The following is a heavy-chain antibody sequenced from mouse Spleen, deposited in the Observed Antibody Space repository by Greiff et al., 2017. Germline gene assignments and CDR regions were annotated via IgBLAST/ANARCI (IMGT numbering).Heavy chain of an antibody. CDR3: ATSITTVVPFDY. CDR1: GFSLTNYA. Sequence: VKLMESGPGLVAPSQSLSITCTVSGFSLTNYAVHWVRQSPGKGLEWLGVIWSDGSTDYNAAFISRLSISKDNSKSQVFFKMNSLQADDTAIYYCATSITTVVPFDYWGQGTTLTVSS. D-gene: IGHD1-1*01. V-gene: IGHV2-4-1*01. J-gene: IGHJ2*01. CDR2: IWSDGST.